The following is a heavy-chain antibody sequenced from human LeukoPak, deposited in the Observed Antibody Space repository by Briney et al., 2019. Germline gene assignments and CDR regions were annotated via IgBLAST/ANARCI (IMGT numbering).Heavy chain of an antibody. CDR3: ARDHHSNIVATIKGQQLVREDY. CDR2: INPSGGST. CDR1: GYTFPSYY. J-gene: IGHJ4*02. Sequence: ASVKVSFKASGYTFPSYYMHWVRPAPGQGLEWMGIINPSGGSTSYAQKFQGRVTMTRDTSTSTVYMELSSLRSEDTAVYYCARDHHSNIVATIKGQQLVREDYWGQGTLVTVSS. V-gene: IGHV1-46*03. D-gene: IGHD5-12*01.